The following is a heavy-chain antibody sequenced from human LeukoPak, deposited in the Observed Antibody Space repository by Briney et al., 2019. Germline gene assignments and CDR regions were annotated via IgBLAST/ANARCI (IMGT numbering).Heavy chain of an antibody. D-gene: IGHD1-1*01. V-gene: IGHV1-2*02. Sequence: ASVKVSCKASGYTFTGYYMHWVRQAPGQGLEWMGWINPNSGGTNYAQKFQGRVTMTRDTSITTAYLEVSTLTSDDTAVYYCAKDSGNNARGTKDYWGQGTLITVSS. CDR2: INPNSGGT. CDR1: GYTFTGYY. J-gene: IGHJ4*02. CDR3: AKDSGNNARGTKDY.